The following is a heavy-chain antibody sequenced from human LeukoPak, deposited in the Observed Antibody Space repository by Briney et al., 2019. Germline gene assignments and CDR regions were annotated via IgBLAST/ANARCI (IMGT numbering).Heavy chain of an antibody. Sequence: GGSLRLSCAASGFTFSSYSMNWVRQAPGKGREWVSYISSSSSTIYYADAVKGRFTISRDNAKNSLYLQMDSLRAEDTAVYFCARVAYYRVTADQITDAFDVWGRGTAVTVSS. V-gene: IGHV3-48*04. D-gene: IGHD2-21*02. CDR1: GFTFSSYS. CDR3: ARVAYYRVTADQITDAFDV. J-gene: IGHJ3*01. CDR2: ISSSSSTI.